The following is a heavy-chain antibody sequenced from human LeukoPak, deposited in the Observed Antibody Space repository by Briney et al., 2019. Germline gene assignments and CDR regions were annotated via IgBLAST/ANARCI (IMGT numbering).Heavy chain of an antibody. D-gene: IGHD5-18*01. CDR1: GFRFSHYG. Sequence: GGSLRLSCAASGFRFSHYGMHWVRQAPGKGLEWVAFIWSDGNNKDYADSVKGRFIISRDNAKNSLYLQMNSLRAEDTAVYYCARDPWIQLWSQPFDYWGQGTLVTVSS. CDR2: IWSDGNNK. V-gene: IGHV3-33*01. CDR3: ARDPWIQLWSQPFDY. J-gene: IGHJ4*02.